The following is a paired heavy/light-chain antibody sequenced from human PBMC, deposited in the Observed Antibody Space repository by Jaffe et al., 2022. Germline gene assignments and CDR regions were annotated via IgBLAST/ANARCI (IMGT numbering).Light chain of an antibody. Sequence: DVVMTQSPLSLPVTLGQPASISCTSSQSLLHSNGNTYLTWFQQRPGQSPRRLIYKVSNRDSGVPDRFSGSGSGTDFTLKISRVEAEDVGVYYCMQGTHWPLLTFGGGTKVEIK. J-gene: IGKJ4*01. V-gene: IGKV2-30*02. CDR3: MQGTHWPLLT. CDR2: KVS. CDR1: QSLLHSNGNTY.
Heavy chain of an antibody. V-gene: IGHV3-11*01. CDR1: EFTFSNAF. J-gene: IGHJ4*02. CDR2: MSATGDVT. CDR3: ATVADSSIIY. D-gene: IGHD5-12*01. Sequence: QVQLVASGGGLVKPGGSLRLSCAVSEFTFSNAFMSWIRQAPGKGLDWVAYMSATGDVTYYADSVKGRFTISRDSGKNSLFLQMESLRADDTAMYYCATVADSSIIYWGQGTLVTVSS.